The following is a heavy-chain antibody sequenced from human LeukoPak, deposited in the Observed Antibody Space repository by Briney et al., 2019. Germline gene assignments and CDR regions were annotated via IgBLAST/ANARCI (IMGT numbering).Heavy chain of an antibody. CDR2: IYHSGST. Sequence: PSETLSLTCTVSGGSISSSDFYWSWIRQPPGKGLEWIGYIYHSGSTYYNPSLKSRVTISVDRSKNQFSLKLSSVTAADTAVYYCARSIPRGWFDPWGQGTLVTVSS. D-gene: IGHD2-21*01. CDR1: GGSISSSDFY. V-gene: IGHV4-30-2*01. J-gene: IGHJ5*02. CDR3: ARSIPRGWFDP.